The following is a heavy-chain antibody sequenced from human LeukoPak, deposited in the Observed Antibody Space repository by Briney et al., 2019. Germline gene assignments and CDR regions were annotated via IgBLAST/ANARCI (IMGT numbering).Heavy chain of an antibody. CDR3: AREGPYSSGWLLDY. CDR1: GGTFSSYA. Sequence: SVKVSCKASGGTFSSYAISGVRQAPGQGLEWMGGIIPIFGTANYAQKSQGRVTITADESTSTAYMELSSLRSEDTAVYYCAREGPYSSGWLLDYWGQGTLVTVSS. V-gene: IGHV1-69*13. CDR2: IIPIFGTA. D-gene: IGHD6-19*01. J-gene: IGHJ4*02.